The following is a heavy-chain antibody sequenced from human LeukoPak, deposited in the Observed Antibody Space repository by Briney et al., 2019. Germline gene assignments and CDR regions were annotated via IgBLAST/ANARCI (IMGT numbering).Heavy chain of an antibody. J-gene: IGHJ4*02. Sequence: GESLKISCKVSGYSFSTYWIGWVRQMPGKGLEWMGIIFPGDSDTRYSPPFQGQVTISVDKSISTAFLQWSSLKASDTAMYYCARGRRYSSSSVYFDYWGQGTLVTVSS. CDR3: ARGRRYSSSSVYFDY. D-gene: IGHD6-6*01. CDR1: GYSFSTYW. CDR2: IFPGDSDT. V-gene: IGHV5-51*01.